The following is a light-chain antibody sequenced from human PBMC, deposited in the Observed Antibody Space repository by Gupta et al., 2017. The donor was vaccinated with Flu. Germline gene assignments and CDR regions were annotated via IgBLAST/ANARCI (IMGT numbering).Light chain of an antibody. J-gene: IGKJ2*01. CDR2: AAS. CDR3: QQSDTTPYI. CDR1: QSMSTY. Sequence: DIQMTQSPSSLSASVGDRVTITCRASQSMSTYLNWFQHKPGKGPRLLIYAASTLDSGVPSRFSGSSSGTEFTLTITRLQPDDVATYYCQQSDTTPYIFGQGTKLDIK. V-gene: IGKV1-39*01.